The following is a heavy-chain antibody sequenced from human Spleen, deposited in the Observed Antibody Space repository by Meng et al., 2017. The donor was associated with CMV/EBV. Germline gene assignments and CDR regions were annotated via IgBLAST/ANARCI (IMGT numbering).Heavy chain of an antibody. CDR2: INPNSGGT. CDR1: GYTFTGYY. Sequence: ASVKVSCKASGYTFTGYYMHWVRQAPGQGLEWMGWINPNSGGTNYAQKFQGRVTMTRDTSISTAYMELSGLRSDDTAVYYCARVGALYCSSTSCSHNWFDPWGQGTLVTVSS. D-gene: IGHD2-2*01. V-gene: IGHV1-2*02. CDR3: ARVGALYCSSTSCSHNWFDP. J-gene: IGHJ5*02.